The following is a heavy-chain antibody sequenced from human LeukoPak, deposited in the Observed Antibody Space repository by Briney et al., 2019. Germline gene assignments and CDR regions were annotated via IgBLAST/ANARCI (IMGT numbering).Heavy chain of an antibody. CDR2: MYSGGST. CDR1: GFTVSSNY. D-gene: IGHD2-2*01. CDR3: AREQVVVGRGYYGMDV. J-gene: IGHJ6*02. Sequence: PGGSLRLACAASGFTVSSNYMNWVCQAPGKGLERVSVMYSGGSTFYGDSVKGRFTISRDNSMNTLYLQMNSLRVDDTAVYYCAREQVVVGRGYYGMDVWGQGTTVTVSS. V-gene: IGHV3-66*01.